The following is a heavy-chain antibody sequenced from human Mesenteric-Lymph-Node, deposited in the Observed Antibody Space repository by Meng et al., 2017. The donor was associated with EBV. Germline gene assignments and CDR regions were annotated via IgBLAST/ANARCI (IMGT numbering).Heavy chain of an antibody. J-gene: IGHJ5*02. CDR3: ARQGYCRTTTCSTWFDP. D-gene: IGHD2-2*01. V-gene: IGHV4-34*01. CDR2: IHHSETA. Sequence: QVQLQEWGAVLLKPSGKLSLTCVIYGGSFSGYAWNWIRQAPGKGLEWIGKIHHSETADYNPSLEDRVIISADTSKNQFSLKLTSVTAADTAVYYCARQGYCRTTTCSTWFDPWGQGTLVTVSS. CDR1: GGSFSGYA.